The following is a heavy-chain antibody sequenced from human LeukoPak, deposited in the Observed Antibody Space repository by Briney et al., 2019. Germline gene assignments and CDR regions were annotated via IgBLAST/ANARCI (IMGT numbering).Heavy chain of an antibody. CDR3: ARGRIVGAKGDAFDI. V-gene: IGHV3-11*06. CDR2: ISSSSSYT. J-gene: IGHJ3*02. D-gene: IGHD1-26*01. Sequence: GGSLRLSCAASGFTFSDYYMSWIRQAPGKGLEWVSYISSSSSYTNYADSVKGRFTISRDNAKNSLYLQMNSLRAEDTAVYYCARGRIVGAKGDAFDIWGQGTMVTVSS. CDR1: GFTFSDYY.